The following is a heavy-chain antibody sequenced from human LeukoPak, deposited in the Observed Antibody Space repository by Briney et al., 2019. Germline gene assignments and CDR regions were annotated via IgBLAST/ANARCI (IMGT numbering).Heavy chain of an antibody. V-gene: IGHV1-2*02. CDR3: ARGYCSSTSCYYMDV. CDR2: INPNSGGI. Sequence: ASVKVSCKASGYTFTGYYMHWVRQAPGQGLEWMGWINPNSGGINYAQKFQGRVTMTRDTSISTAYMELSRLRSDDTAVYYCARGYCSSTSCYYMDVWGKGTTVTVSS. CDR1: GYTFTGYY. D-gene: IGHD2-2*01. J-gene: IGHJ6*03.